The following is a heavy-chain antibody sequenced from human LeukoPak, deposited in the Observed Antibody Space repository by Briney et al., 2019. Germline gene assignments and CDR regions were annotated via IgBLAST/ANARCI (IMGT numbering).Heavy chain of an antibody. CDR3: ARSRDTTNYYGMDV. D-gene: IGHD1-26*01. CDR2: IYYSGST. Sequence: PSETLSLTCTVSGGSISSYYWSWIRQPPGKGLEWIGYIYYSGSTNYNPSLKSRVTISADTSKNQFSLKLSSVTAADTAVYYCARSRDTTNYYGMDVWGQGTTVTVSS. CDR1: GGSISSYY. V-gene: IGHV4-59*12. J-gene: IGHJ6*02.